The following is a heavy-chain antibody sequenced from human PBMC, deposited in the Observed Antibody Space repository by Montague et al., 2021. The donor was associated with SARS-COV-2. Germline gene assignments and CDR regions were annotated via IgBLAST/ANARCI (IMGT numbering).Heavy chain of an antibody. V-gene: IGHV4-61*02. CDR1: GGSISSASSY. J-gene: IGHJ5*02. CDR2: IYSTVIT. D-gene: IGHD4-17*01. CDR3: GRDPHDYGWFDP. Sequence: TLSLTCTVSGGSISSASSYWSWIRHPAGKELEGIVPIYSTVITTYYPPPKSRVTILLDLSKNHFSLKKTSATAAATAVDYCGRDPHDYGWFDPWGQGTLVTVSS.